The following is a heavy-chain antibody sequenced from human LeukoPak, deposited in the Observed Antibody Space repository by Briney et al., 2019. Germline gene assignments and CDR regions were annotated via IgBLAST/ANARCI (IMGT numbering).Heavy chain of an antibody. Sequence: ASVEVSCKASGYTFTSYGISWVRRAPGQGLEWMGWISAYNGNTNYAQKLQGRVTMTTDTSTSTAYMELRSLRSDDTAVYYCARDFTITMIVVADAFDIWGQGTMVTVSS. J-gene: IGHJ3*02. D-gene: IGHD3-22*01. CDR3: ARDFTITMIVVADAFDI. V-gene: IGHV1-18*01. CDR2: ISAYNGNT. CDR1: GYTFTSYG.